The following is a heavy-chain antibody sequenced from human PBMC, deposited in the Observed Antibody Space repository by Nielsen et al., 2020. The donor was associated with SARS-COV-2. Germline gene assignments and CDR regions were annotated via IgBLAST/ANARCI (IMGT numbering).Heavy chain of an antibody. D-gene: IGHD2-15*01. CDR1: GASISRGDYY. CDR3: ARGMVVAAHNWFDP. V-gene: IGHV4-30-4*01. CDR2: IYYSGST. Sequence: SETLSLTCTVSGASISRGDYYWSWIRQPPGKGLEWIGYIYYSGSTYYNPSLKSRVTISVDTSKNQFSLKLSSVTAADTAVYYCARGMVVAAHNWFDPWGQGTLVTVSS. J-gene: IGHJ5*02.